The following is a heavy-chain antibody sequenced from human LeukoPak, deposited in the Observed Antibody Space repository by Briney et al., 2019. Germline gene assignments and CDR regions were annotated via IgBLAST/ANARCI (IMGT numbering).Heavy chain of an antibody. CDR2: ISGSGGST. Sequence: GGSLRLSCAASGFTFSSYAMSWVRQAPGKGLEWVSAISGSGGSTYYADSVKGRFTISRDNSKNTLYLQMNSLRAEDTAVYYCANDPHFWSGYYFDYWGQGTLVTVSS. CDR3: ANDPHFWSGYYFDY. CDR1: GFTFSSYA. J-gene: IGHJ4*02. V-gene: IGHV3-23*01. D-gene: IGHD3-3*02.